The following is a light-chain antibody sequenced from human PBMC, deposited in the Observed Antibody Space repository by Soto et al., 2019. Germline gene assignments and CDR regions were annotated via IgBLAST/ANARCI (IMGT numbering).Light chain of an antibody. CDR3: QQRSTLTT. CDR2: DAS. Sequence: IVLTQSPATLSLSPGERATLSCRASQSVSSYLAWYQQKPGQAPRLLIYDASNRATGIPARFSGSGSGTDFTLTISSLEPEDFAVYHCQQRSTLTTFGGGTKVEIK. CDR1: QSVSSY. V-gene: IGKV3-11*01. J-gene: IGKJ4*01.